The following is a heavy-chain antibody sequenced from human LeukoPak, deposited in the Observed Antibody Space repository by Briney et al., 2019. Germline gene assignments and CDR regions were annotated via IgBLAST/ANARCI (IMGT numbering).Heavy chain of an antibody. V-gene: IGHV3-30-3*01. J-gene: IGHJ4*02. CDR2: ISYDGSNK. D-gene: IGHD6-19*01. CDR1: GFTFSSYA. CDR3: ARGYSSGWKTPFDY. Sequence: SGGSLRLSCAASGFTFSSYAMHWVRQAPGKGLEWVAVISYDGSNKYYADSVKGRFTISRDNSKNTLYLQMNSLRAEDTAVYYCARGYSSGWKTPFDYWGQGTLVTVSS.